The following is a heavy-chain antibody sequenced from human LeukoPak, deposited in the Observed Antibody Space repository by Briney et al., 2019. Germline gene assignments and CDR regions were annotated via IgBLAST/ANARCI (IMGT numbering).Heavy chain of an antibody. J-gene: IGHJ3*02. CDR3: ARDLSGSWGRITGTTYMLFDI. Sequence: ASVKVSCKASGYTFTSYGISWVRQAPGQGLEWMGWISAYNGNTNYAQKLQGRVTMTTDTSTSTAYMELRSLRSDDTAVYYCARDLSGSWGRITGTTYMLFDIWGQGTMVTVSS. D-gene: IGHD1-7*01. CDR2: ISAYNGNT. V-gene: IGHV1-18*01. CDR1: GYTFTSYG.